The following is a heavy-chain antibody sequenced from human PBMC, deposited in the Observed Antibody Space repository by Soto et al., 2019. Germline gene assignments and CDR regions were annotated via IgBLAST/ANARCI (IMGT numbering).Heavy chain of an antibody. Sequence: EVQLLESGGGLGQPGGSLRVSCAASGFSFSSYAMSWVRQSPGKGLEWVSVVSGSGYSTYYADSVKGRFTIARDNSQNTLHLQMNSLRGEDTAVYYCARVRGYNYGTYYFDYWGQGTLVSVSS. CDR2: VSGSGYST. CDR1: GFSFSSYA. D-gene: IGHD5-18*01. CDR3: ARVRGYNYGTYYFDY. J-gene: IGHJ4*02. V-gene: IGHV3-23*01.